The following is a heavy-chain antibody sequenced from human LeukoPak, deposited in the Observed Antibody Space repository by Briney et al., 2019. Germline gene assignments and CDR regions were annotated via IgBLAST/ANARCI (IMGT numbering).Heavy chain of an antibody. D-gene: IGHD3-22*01. V-gene: IGHV1-46*01. J-gene: IGHJ4*02. Sequence: ASVKVSCKASGYTFTSYYMHWVRQAPGQGPEWMGIIYTSDGSARYAQKFQGRVTMTRDTSTSTVYMELSSLRSEDTAVYYCARGAKEHYYDSSGYYYWGQGTLVTVSS. CDR1: GYTFTSYY. CDR3: ARGAKEHYYDSSGYYY. CDR2: IYTSDGSA.